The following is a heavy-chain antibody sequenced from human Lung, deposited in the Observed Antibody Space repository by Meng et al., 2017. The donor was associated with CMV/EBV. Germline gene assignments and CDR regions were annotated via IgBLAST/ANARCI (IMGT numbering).Heavy chain of an antibody. CDR1: GFTFRNYG. J-gene: IGHJ4*01. V-gene: IGHV3-30*02. D-gene: IGHD6-13*01. CDR2: IWSNGGTK. CDR3: ARDSISWYFDD. Sequence: GGPLRLSCTASGFTFRNYGVHWVRQAPGKGLEWVAFIWSNGGTKFYADSVDGRFTISRDNSRNVVYLQMDSLRPGDTAIYYCARDSISWYFDDWGPGALVTVSS.